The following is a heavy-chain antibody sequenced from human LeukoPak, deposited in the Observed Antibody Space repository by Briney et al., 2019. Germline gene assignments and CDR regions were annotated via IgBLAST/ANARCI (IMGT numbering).Heavy chain of an antibody. CDR2: ISGSGGST. CDR3: AKRSSSSSGYFDY. CDR1: GFTFSSYA. J-gene: IGHJ4*02. V-gene: IGHV3-23*01. D-gene: IGHD6-6*01. Sequence: GGSLRLFCAASGFTFSSYAMSWVRQAPGKGLEWVSAISGSGGSTYYADSVKGRFTISRDNSKNTLYLQMNSLRAEDTAVYFCAKRSSSSSGYFDYWGQGALVTVSS.